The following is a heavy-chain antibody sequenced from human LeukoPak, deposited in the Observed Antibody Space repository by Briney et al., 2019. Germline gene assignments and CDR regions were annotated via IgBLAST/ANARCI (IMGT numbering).Heavy chain of an antibody. D-gene: IGHD4/OR15-4a*01. V-gene: IGHV3-7*01. CDR2: IDLEGSQR. J-gene: IGHJ4*02. CDR3: ARDVDYANPRHDY. CDR1: GFTFSSYG. Sequence: GGSLRLSCAASGFTFSSYGMSWVRQAPGKGLEWVANIDLEGSQRFYVDSLKGRFTISRDNANNLVYLQMNSLRAEDTAVYYCARDVDYANPRHDYWGQGTLVTVSS.